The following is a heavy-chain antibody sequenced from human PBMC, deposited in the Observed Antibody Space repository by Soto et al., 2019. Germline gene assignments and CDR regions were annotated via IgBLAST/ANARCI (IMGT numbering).Heavy chain of an antibody. Sequence: ASETLSLTCAVYGGSFSGFSWSWIRQPPGKGLEWIGEINHSGGIDYNPSLKSRVSISLDTSKNQFSLKLSAVTAADTAVYYCATLIGTFLTFDFWGQGTLVTVSS. D-gene: IGHD1-7*01. CDR1: GGSFSGFS. V-gene: IGHV4-34*01. CDR2: INHSGGI. CDR3: ATLIGTFLTFDF. J-gene: IGHJ4*02.